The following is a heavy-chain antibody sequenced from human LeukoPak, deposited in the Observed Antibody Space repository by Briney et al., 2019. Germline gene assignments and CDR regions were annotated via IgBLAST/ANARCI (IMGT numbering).Heavy chain of an antibody. Sequence: ASQTLSLTCAVSGGSISSGGYSWSWIRQPPGKGLEWSGYLYQSGSTYYNPSLKSRVTISVDRSKNQFSLKLSSVTAADTAVYYCARALYRGYSYGYVGGDWFDPWDQGTLVTVSS. V-gene: IGHV4-30-2*01. CDR2: LYQSGST. CDR3: ARALYRGYSYGYVGGDWFDP. D-gene: IGHD5-18*01. CDR1: GGSISSGGYS. J-gene: IGHJ5*02.